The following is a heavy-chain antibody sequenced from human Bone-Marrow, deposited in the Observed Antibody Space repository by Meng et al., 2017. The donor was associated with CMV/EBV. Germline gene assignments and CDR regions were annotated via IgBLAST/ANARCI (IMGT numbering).Heavy chain of an antibody. V-gene: IGHV3-30*02. CDR2: IRHDASNY. J-gene: IGHJ4*02. CDR3: ANDAGYCASDSCPTFDH. D-gene: IGHD2-2*01. CDR1: GFIFSNFG. Sequence: GESLKISCAASGFIFSNFGMHWVRQAPGKGLEWVAFIRHDASNYYYADSVKGRFTISRDNSRNTLYLQMKSLGSEDTAVYYCANDAGYCASDSCPTFDHWGQGALVTVAS.